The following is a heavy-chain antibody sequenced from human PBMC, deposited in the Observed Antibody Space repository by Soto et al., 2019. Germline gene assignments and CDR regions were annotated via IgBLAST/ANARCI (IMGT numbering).Heavy chain of an antibody. D-gene: IGHD2-15*01. V-gene: IGHV1-3*01. CDR2: FNVGNGNT. CDR3: ARFRGGAYGMDV. CDR1: GYASTSYT. J-gene: IGHJ6*02. Sequence: ASVKVSCKSSGYASTSYTMHWVRQAPGQRLEWMGWFNVGNGNTKYSQKFQGRVTITRDTSASTAYMELSSLTSEDTAVYYCARFRGGAYGMDVWGQGTTVTVSS.